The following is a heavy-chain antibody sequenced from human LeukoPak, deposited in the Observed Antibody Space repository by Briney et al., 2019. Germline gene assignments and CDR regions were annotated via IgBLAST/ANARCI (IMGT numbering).Heavy chain of an antibody. V-gene: IGHV3-21*04. CDR1: GFTFSSYS. CDR2: ISSSSYI. Sequence: GGSLRLSCAASGFTFSSYSMNWVRQAPGKGLEWVSSISSSSYIYYADSVKGRFTISRDNSKNTLYLQMNNLRAEDTAIYYCAKDIPISGSYFHWGQGTLVTVSS. D-gene: IGHD3-10*01. J-gene: IGHJ4*02. CDR3: AKDIPISGSYFH.